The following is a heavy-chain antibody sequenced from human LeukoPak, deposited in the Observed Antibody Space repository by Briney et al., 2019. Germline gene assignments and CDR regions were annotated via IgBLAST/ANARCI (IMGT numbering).Heavy chain of an antibody. J-gene: IGHJ4*02. CDR2: ISSSGSTI. CDR3: ARDRRIAVAGFDY. V-gene: IGHV3-48*03. D-gene: IGHD6-19*01. Sequence: GGSLRLSCAASGFTFSNEMNWVRQAPGKGLEWVSYISSSGSTIYYADSVKGRFTISRDNAKNSLYLQMNSLRADDTAVYYCARDRRIAVAGFDYWGQGTLVTVSS. CDR1: GFTFSNE.